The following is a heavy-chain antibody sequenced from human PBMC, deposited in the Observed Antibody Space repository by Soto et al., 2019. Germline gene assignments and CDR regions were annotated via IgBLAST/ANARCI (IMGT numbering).Heavy chain of an antibody. CDR2: ISSTSTYI. CDR3: VRDVNYYDSSGHRDY. CDR1: GFTFSTYS. D-gene: IGHD3-22*01. J-gene: IGHJ4*02. V-gene: IGHV3-21*01. Sequence: EVQLVESGGGLVKPGGSLRLSCAASGFTFSTYSMHWVRQAPGKGLEWVSSISSTSTYIYYADSVKGRFTISRDNAKNSLYLHMNSLRGEDTAVYYCVRDVNYYDSSGHRDYWGQGTLVTVSS.